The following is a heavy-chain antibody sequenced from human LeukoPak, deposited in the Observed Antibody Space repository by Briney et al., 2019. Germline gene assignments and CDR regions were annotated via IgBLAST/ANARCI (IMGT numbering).Heavy chain of an antibody. CDR1: GFTFSSYW. V-gene: IGHV3-74*01. Sequence: PGGSLRLSCAASGFTFSSYWMHWVRQAPGKGLVWVSRINSDGSSTSYADSVKGRFTISRDNAKNTLYLQINSLRAEDTAVYYCARVLGYCSSTSCYPLGYWGQGALVTVSS. J-gene: IGHJ4*02. CDR2: INSDGSST. CDR3: ARVLGYCSSTSCYPLGY. D-gene: IGHD2-2*01.